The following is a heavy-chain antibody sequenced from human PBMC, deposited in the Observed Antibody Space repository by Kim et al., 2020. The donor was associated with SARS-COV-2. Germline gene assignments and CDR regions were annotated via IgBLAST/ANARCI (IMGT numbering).Heavy chain of an antibody. CDR2: INPNSGGT. D-gene: IGHD6-19*01. CDR1: GYTFTGYY. Sequence: ASVKVSCKASGYTFTGYYMHWVRQAPGQGLEWMGRINPNSGGTNYAQKFQGRVTMTRDTSISTAYMELSRLRSDDTAVYYCARAHAARLPGIAVAVHYYYGMDVWGQGTTVTVSS. V-gene: IGHV1-2*06. J-gene: IGHJ6*02. CDR3: ARAHAARLPGIAVAVHYYYGMDV.